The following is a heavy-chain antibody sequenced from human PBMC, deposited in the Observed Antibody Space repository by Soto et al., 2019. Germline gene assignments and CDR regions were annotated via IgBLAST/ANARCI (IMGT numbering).Heavy chain of an antibody. D-gene: IGHD6-19*01. CDR3: ASSFGWYAIDQ. Sequence: QMQLQESGPGLVKPSETLSLTCAVSSASISSEQRWSWVRQPPGKGLEWIGEIHHSGSTNKNPSLKSRVTMSVDKSKNQFSLNLNSVTAADTAVYYCASSFGWYAIDQWGQGTLVIVSS. CDR2: IHHSGST. V-gene: IGHV4-4*02. CDR1: SASISSEQR. J-gene: IGHJ4*02.